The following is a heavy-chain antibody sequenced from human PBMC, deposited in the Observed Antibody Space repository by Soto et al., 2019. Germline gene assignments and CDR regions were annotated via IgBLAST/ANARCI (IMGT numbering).Heavy chain of an antibody. V-gene: IGHV3-15*07. Sequence: PGGSLRLSCAASGFTFSNAWMNWVRQAPGKGLEWVGRIKSKTDGGTTDYAAPVKGRFTISRDDSKNTLYLQMNSLKTEDTAVYYCTTDARIAHYYYYGMDVWGQGTTVTVSS. CDR3: TTDARIAHYYYYGMDV. J-gene: IGHJ6*02. CDR1: GFTFSNAW. D-gene: IGHD2-15*01. CDR2: IKSKTDGGTT.